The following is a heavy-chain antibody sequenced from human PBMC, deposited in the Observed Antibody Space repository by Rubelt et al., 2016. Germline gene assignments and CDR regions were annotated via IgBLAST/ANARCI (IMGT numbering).Heavy chain of an antibody. CDR2: IKQDGSEK. Sequence: VQLVEPGGGLVQPGGSLRPSCAASGFTFGSYAMSWPRQAPGKGLEWVANIKQDGSEKYYVDTVKGRLTIARDNAKNSLYLDMSSLGAEDTALYYCAREGGAGYSLDSWGQGTLVTVSS. D-gene: IGHD3-9*01. CDR1: GFTFGSYA. V-gene: IGHV3-7*03. J-gene: IGHJ4*02. CDR3: AREGGAGYSLDS.